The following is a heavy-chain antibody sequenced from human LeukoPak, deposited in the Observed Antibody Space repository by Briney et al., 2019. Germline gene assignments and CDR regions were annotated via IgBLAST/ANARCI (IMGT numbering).Heavy chain of an antibody. CDR2: ISGSGGST. V-gene: IGHV3-23*01. J-gene: IGHJ5*02. CDR1: GFTFSSYA. Sequence: GGSLRPSCAASGFTFSSYAMSWVRQAPGKGLEWVSAISGSGGSTYYADSVKGRFTISRDNSKNTLYLQMNSLRAEDTAVYYCAKKGERTTGKLTWFDPWGQGTLVTVSS. D-gene: IGHD1-1*01. CDR3: AKKGERTTGKLTWFDP.